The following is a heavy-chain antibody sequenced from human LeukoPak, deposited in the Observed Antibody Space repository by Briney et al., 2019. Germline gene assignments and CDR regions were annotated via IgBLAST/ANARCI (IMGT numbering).Heavy chain of an antibody. J-gene: IGHJ5*02. Sequence: GGSLRLSCAASGFTFSSYAMSWVRQAPGKGLEWVSYISSSGSTIYYADSVKGRFTISRDNAKNSLYLQMNSLRAEDTAVYYCARESYYYDSSGYYLNWFDPWGQGTLVTVSS. CDR3: ARESYYYDSSGYYLNWFDP. D-gene: IGHD3-22*01. CDR2: ISSSGSTI. V-gene: IGHV3-48*03. CDR1: GFTFSSYA.